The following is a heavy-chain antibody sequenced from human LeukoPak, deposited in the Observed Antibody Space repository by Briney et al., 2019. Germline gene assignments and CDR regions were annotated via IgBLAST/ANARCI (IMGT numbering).Heavy chain of an antibody. CDR2: ISGSGGST. V-gene: IGHV3-23*01. CDR3: AKNGAYSGYDYIDY. D-gene: IGHD5-12*01. Sequence: PGGSLRLSCAASGFTFSSYAMSWVRQAPGKGLEWVSAISGSGGSTYYADSVKGRFTISRDNSGNTLYLQINSLRVEDTAVYYCAKNGAYSGYDYIDYWGQGTLVTVSS. J-gene: IGHJ4*02. CDR1: GFTFSSYA.